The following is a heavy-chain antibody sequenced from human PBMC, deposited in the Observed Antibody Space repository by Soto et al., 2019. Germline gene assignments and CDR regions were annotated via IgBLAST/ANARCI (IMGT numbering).Heavy chain of an antibody. CDR1: GFTFSNAW. D-gene: IGHD3-22*01. CDR2: MKSKTDGGTT. J-gene: IGHJ4*02. Sequence: PGGSLRLSCAASGFTFSNAWMSWVRQAPGKGLEWVGRMKSKTDGGTTDYAAPVEGRFTISRDDSKNTLYLQMNSLKTEDTAVYYCTTDIHYYDSSGYYSDYFDYWGQGTMVTVS. V-gene: IGHV3-15*01. CDR3: TTDIHYYDSSGYYSDYFDY.